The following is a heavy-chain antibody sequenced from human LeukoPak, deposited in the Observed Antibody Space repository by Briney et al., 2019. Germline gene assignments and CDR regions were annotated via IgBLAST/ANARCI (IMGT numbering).Heavy chain of an antibody. CDR1: GYTFTSYY. D-gene: IGHD3-3*01. CDR2: INPSGGST. J-gene: IGHJ5*02. CDR3: ARRPRVTIFGVVLDLKNNWFDP. V-gene: IGHV1-46*03. Sequence: ASVKVSCKASGYTFTSYYMQWVRQAPGQGLEWMGIINPSGGSTSYAQKFQGRVTMTRDTSTSTVYMELSSLRSEDTAVYYFARRPRVTIFGVVLDLKNNWFDPSGQGTLVTVSS.